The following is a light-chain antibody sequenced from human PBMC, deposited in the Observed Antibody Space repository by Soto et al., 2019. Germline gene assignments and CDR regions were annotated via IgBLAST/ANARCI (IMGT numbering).Light chain of an antibody. CDR3: QDYGSSRT. CDR2: GAS. CDR1: QTVGYNY. Sequence: EIVLTQSPGALSLSPGERATLSCRASQTVGYNYLAWYQQKPGQAPRLLIYGASNRATGIPDRFSGSGSGTDFTITISRLEPEDFAVYYCQDYGSSRTFGQGTKVEIK. V-gene: IGKV3-20*01. J-gene: IGKJ1*01.